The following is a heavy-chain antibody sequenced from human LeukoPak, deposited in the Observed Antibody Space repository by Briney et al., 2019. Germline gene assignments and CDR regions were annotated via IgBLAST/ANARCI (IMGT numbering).Heavy chain of an antibody. CDR3: ARDPPSPYCSSTSCYPH. CDR1: GGSISSYY. V-gene: IGHV4-59*01. CDR2: IYYSGST. J-gene: IGHJ4*02. D-gene: IGHD2-2*01. Sequence: SETLSLTCTVSGGSISSYYWSWIRQPPGKGLEWIGYIYYSGSTNYNPSLKSRVTISVDTSKNQFSLKLSSVTAADTAVYYCARDPPSPYCSSTSCYPHWGQGTLVTVSS.